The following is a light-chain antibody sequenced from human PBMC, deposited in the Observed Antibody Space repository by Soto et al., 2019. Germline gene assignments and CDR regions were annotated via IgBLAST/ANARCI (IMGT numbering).Light chain of an antibody. CDR1: QNVGRN. Sequence: EIVLTQSPDTLSVSPGERDTLSCRSSQNVGRNVAWYQQRPGQAPRLLIHGTSTRAADIPARCSGSVSGTEFTVIINSLHPEDFVIYYCQQYNNWPPMSTFCQWTKLEMK. CDR2: GTS. V-gene: IGKV3-15*01. J-gene: IGKJ2*01. CDR3: QQYNNWPPMST.